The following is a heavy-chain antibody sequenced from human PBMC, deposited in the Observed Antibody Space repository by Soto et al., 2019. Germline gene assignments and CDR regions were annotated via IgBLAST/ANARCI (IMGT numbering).Heavy chain of an antibody. D-gene: IGHD1-26*01. Sequence: GGSLRLSCAASGFTFTSFGIHRVRQAPGKGLEWVAVVSYDGIDENYADSVKGRFSISRDNSKNTVYLQMNSLRGEDTAVYYCAREYSVGASRIDYWGQGTLVTVSS. J-gene: IGHJ4*02. CDR1: GFTFTSFG. CDR2: VSYDGIDE. V-gene: IGHV3-30*03. CDR3: AREYSVGASRIDY.